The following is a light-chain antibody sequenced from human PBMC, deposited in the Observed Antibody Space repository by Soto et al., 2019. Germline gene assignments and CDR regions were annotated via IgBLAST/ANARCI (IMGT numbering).Light chain of an antibody. CDR1: QSVGTY. Sequence: EILLTQYTATLYLSPGERAILSCRASQSVGTYLAWYQQKPGQAPRLLIYDASNRATGIPARSGGSGSGTDFTLTINSLEPEDFAVDDCQQHSNCPGTVGPGTRVDLK. CDR3: QQHSNCPGT. J-gene: IGKJ3*01. CDR2: DAS. V-gene: IGKV3-11*01.